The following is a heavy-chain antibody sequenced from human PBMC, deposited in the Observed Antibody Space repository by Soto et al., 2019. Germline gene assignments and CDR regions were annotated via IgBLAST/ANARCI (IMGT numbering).Heavy chain of an antibody. D-gene: IGHD3-16*01. CDR1: GGSISSYY. V-gene: IGHV4-59*01. J-gene: IGHJ4*02. CDR3: ARVNDYVWGSYSPALFDY. CDR2: IYYSGST. Sequence: SETLSLTCTVSGGSISSYYWSWIRQPPGKGLEWIGYIYYSGSTNYNPSLKSRVTISVDTSKNQFSLKLSSVTAADTAVYYCARVNDYVWGSYSPALFDYWGQGTLVTVSS.